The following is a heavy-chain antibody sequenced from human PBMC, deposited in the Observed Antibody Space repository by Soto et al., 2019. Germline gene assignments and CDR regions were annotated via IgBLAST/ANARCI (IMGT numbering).Heavy chain of an antibody. Sequence: SETLSLTCAVYGGSFSGYYWSWIRQPPGKGLEWIGEINHSGSTNYNPSLKSRVTISVDTSKNQFSLKLSSVTAADTAVYYCARARGRLFGDYYYMDVWGKGTTVTVSS. D-gene: IGHD3-10*02. V-gene: IGHV4-34*01. CDR2: INHSGST. CDR3: ARARGRLFGDYYYMDV. J-gene: IGHJ6*03. CDR1: GGSFSGYY.